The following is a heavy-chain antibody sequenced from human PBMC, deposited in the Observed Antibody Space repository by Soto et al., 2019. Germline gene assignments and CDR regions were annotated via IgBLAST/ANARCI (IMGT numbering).Heavy chain of an antibody. D-gene: IGHD2-15*01. CDR1: GYSFTNYW. J-gene: IGHJ4*02. V-gene: IGHV5-51*01. CDR2: IYPGDSDT. Sequence: GESLKISCKGSGYSFTNYWIGWVRQMPGKGLEWMGIIYPGDSDTRYSPSFQGQVTISADKSISTAYLQWSSQKASDTAMYYCARQIRGDYCSGGSCSSPSFDYWGQGTLVTVSS. CDR3: ARQIRGDYCSGGSCSSPSFDY.